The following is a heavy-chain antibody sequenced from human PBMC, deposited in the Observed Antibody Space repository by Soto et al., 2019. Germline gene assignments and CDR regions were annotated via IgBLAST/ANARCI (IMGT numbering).Heavy chain of an antibody. J-gene: IGHJ4*02. CDR3: AKVGNTNFGGSKSDY. V-gene: IGHV3-23*01. Sequence: EVQLLESGGGLVPPGGSLSLSCAASEFTFSSSAMSWVRQAPGKGLEWVSAISGSGGTSYYADSVKGRFTISRDNSKNTLYLPIDRPSGEGIAIYFSAKVGNTNFGGSKSDYWGQGNRVNVS. D-gene: IGHD3-10*01. CDR2: ISGSGGTS. CDR1: EFTFSSSA.